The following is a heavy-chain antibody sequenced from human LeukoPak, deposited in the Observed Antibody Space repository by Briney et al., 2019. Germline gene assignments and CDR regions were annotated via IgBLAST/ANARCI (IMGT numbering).Heavy chain of an antibody. CDR1: GSTFGSYV. D-gene: IGHD2-2*01. J-gene: IGHJ4*02. CDR2: IWYDGSNK. Sequence: PGGSLRLSCAASGSTFGSYVMHWVRQAPGKGLEWVAVIWYDGSNKYYGDSVKARFTISRDNSKNTLYLQMNSLRAEDTAVYYCAREGHCSSISCPPEFDYWGQGTLVTVSS. CDR3: AREGHCSSISCPPEFDY. V-gene: IGHV3-33*01.